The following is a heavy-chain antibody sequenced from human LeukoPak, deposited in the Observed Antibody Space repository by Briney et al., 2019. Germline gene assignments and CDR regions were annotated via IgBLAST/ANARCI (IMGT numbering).Heavy chain of an antibody. CDR2: INSAGSST. D-gene: IGHD3-3*01. V-gene: IGHV3-74*01. CDR3: AKGTRAGVTTPFDS. Sequence: GGSLRLSCAASGFTFTTYWMHWVRQAPGKGLVWVSRINSAGSSTGYADSVKGRFTVSRDTSNNTLYLEMNSLGDEDTAVYYCAKGTRAGVTTPFDSWGQGTLVTVSS. J-gene: IGHJ4*02. CDR1: GFTFTTYW.